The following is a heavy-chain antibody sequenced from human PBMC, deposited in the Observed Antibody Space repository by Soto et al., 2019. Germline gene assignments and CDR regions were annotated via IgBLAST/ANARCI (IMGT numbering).Heavy chain of an antibody. CDR3: AREVRSSSPLADY. Sequence: GGSLRLSCAASGFPFSSYCMHWVRQAPGKGLEWVAVIWYDGSNKYYADSVKGRFTISRDNSKNTLYLQMNSLRAEDTAVYYCAREVRSSSPLADYWGQGTLVTVS. V-gene: IGHV3-33*01. CDR2: IWYDGSNK. J-gene: IGHJ4*02. CDR1: GFPFSSYC. D-gene: IGHD6-6*01.